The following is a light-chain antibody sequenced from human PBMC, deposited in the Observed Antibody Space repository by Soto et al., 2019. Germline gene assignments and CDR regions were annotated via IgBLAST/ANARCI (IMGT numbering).Light chain of an antibody. CDR2: KND. V-gene: IGLV1-47*01. CDR3: GAWDDSLKGAV. CDR1: SSNIGSHY. Sequence: QSVLTQAPSASGTPGQKVTISCSGSSSNIGSHYVYWYQQLPGTAPKLLIYKNDQRPSGVPDRFSGSKSGTSASLAISGLRSEDEADYYCGAWDDSLKGAVFGGGTQLTVL. J-gene: IGLJ7*01.